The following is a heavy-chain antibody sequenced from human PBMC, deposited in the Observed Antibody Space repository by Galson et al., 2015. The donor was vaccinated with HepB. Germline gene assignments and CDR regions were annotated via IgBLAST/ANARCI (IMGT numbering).Heavy chain of an antibody. CDR1: GYTFTSYG. CDR2: ISAYNGNT. J-gene: IGHJ5*02. D-gene: IGHD3-9*01. V-gene: IGHV1-18*01. Sequence: SVKVSCKASGYTFTSYGISWVRQAPGQGLEWMGWISAYNGNTNYAQKLQGRVTMTTDTSTSTAYMELRSLRSDDTAVYYCAREWGNYDILTGYYEVGWFDPWGQGTLVTVSS. CDR3: AREWGNYDILTGYYEVGWFDP.